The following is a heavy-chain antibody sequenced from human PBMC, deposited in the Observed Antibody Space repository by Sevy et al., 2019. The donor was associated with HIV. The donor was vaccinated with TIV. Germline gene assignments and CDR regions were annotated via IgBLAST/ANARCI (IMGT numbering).Heavy chain of an antibody. D-gene: IGHD3-16*01. CDR3: AKDNRRQTYDFTWFDY. CDR2: INWNSASI. Sequence: GGSLRLSCAASGFTFEDYAMHWVRQGPGKGLEWVAGINWNSASIAYADSVKGRVNISSDNARKSLVLQMRSLRVEDTAFYNCAKDNRRQTYDFTWFDYWGRGTLVTVSS. CDR1: GFTFEDYA. V-gene: IGHV3-9*01. J-gene: IGHJ5*01.